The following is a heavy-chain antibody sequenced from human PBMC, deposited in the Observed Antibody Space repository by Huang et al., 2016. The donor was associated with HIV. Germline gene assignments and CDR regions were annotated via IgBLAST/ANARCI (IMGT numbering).Heavy chain of an antibody. CDR3: AKVADYGDFSYYFDH. CDR2: VSFDGDKK. V-gene: IGHV3-30*18. CDR1: GFNFNSYD. D-gene: IGHD4-17*01. J-gene: IGHJ4*02. Sequence: QVQLVESGGGVVQPGRSLRLSCATSGFNFNSYDMHWVRQAPGKGVDWLKRVSFDGDKKYYANSLKGRFTISRDNFRNTLYLQMNSLRPDDTGIYYCAKVADYGDFSYYFDHWGQGTLVTVSS.